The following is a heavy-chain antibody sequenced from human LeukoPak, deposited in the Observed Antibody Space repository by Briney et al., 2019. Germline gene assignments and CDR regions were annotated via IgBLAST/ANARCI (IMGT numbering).Heavy chain of an antibody. J-gene: IGHJ1*01. CDR3: ARERIAAAGIFSH. D-gene: IGHD6-13*01. CDR1: GGSFSGYY. CDR2: INHSGST. Sequence: SETLSLTCAVYGGSFSGYYWSWIRQPPGKGLEWIGEINHSGSTNYNPSLKSRVTISVDTSKNQFSLKLSSVAAADTAVYYCARERIAAAGIFSHWGQGTLVTVSS. V-gene: IGHV4-34*01.